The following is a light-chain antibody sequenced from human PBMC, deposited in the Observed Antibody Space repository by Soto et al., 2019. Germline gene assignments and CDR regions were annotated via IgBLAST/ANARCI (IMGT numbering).Light chain of an antibody. Sequence: DIQMTQSPSSLSASVGDRVTITCRASQSISSYLNWYQQKPGKAPKLLIYAASSLQSGVPSRFSGSGSGTDFTLTISSLQADDFATYYCHQYHNFPRTFGQGTKVDI. V-gene: IGKV1-39*01. CDR2: AAS. CDR1: QSISSY. J-gene: IGKJ1*01. CDR3: HQYHNFPRT.